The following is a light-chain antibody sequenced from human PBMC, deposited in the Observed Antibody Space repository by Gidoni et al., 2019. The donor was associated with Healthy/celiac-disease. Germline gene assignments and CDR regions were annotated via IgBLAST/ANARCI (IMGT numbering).Light chain of an antibody. CDR1: QSVSSN. J-gene: IGKJ2*01. Sequence: EIVMTPSPATRSVSPGERSTLSCRASQSVSSNLAWDQQKPGQAPRLLIYGASTRATGIPARCSGRGSGTEFTLTISSMQSEDFAVYYCQQYNNWPPYTFGQGTKLEIK. CDR2: GAS. CDR3: QQYNNWPPYT. V-gene: IGKV3-15*01.